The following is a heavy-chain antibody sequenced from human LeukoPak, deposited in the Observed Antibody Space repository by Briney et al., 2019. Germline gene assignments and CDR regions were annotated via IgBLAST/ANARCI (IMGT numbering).Heavy chain of an antibody. J-gene: IGHJ5*02. CDR2: IKQDGSEK. CDR1: GFTFSSYW. CDR3: ARDCDLLGSTVWFDP. D-gene: IGHD4-17*01. V-gene: IGHV3-7*01. Sequence: PGGSLRLSCAASGFTFSSYWMSWVRQAPGKGLEWVANIKQDGSEKYYVDSVKGRFTISRDNAKNSLYLQMNSLRAEDTAVYYCARDCDLLGSTVWFDPWGQGTLVTVSS.